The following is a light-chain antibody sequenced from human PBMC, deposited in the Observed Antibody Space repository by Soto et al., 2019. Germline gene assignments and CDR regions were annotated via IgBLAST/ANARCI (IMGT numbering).Light chain of an antibody. V-gene: IGKV3-20*01. CDR3: QQYGSSLYT. J-gene: IGKJ2*01. CDR2: GAS. CDR1: QSVSSCY. Sequence: EIELTQSPCTLSLSPGERATISCRASQSVSSCYLAWYQQKRGKAPRLLIYGASSRATGIPDRFSGSGSGTDFTLTISRLEPDDFAVYYCQQYGSSLYTFGQGTKLEIK.